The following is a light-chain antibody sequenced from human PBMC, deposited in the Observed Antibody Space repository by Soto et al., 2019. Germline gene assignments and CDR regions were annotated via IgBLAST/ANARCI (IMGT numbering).Light chain of an antibody. CDR2: DAS. CDR1: QSVSSSY. CDR3: QQYGSSGT. Sequence: EIVLTQPPGTLSLSPGERATLSCRASQSVSSSYLAWYQQKPGQAPRLLIYDASIRATGIPDRFSGSGSGTDFTLTISRLEPEDFAVYYCQQYGSSGTFGQGTKVEIK. J-gene: IGKJ1*01. V-gene: IGKV3-20*01.